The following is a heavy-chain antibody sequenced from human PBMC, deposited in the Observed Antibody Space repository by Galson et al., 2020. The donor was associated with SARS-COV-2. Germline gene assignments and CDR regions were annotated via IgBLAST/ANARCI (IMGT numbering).Heavy chain of an antibody. CDR3: ARYYGDYDYFDY. CDR2: IFYTGAT. V-gene: IGHV4-59*01. J-gene: IGHJ4*02. Sequence: SETLSLTCTVSGGSIYNFHWSWIRPPPGKGLEWIGYIFYTGATNYDPSLKGRVTISLDTSKTQFSLRLSSVTAADTAVYYCARYYGDYDYFDYWGQGTLVTVSS. D-gene: IGHD4-17*01. CDR1: GGSIYNFH.